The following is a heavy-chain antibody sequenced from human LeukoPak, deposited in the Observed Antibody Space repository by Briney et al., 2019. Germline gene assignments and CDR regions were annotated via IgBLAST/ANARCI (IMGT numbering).Heavy chain of an antibody. V-gene: IGHV3-48*01. CDR1: GFTFSSYS. CDR3: ARVFRGYSYGYKDY. CDR2: ISSSSSTI. D-gene: IGHD5-18*01. Sequence: GGSLRLSCAASGFTFSSYSMNWVRQAPGKGLEWVSYISSSSSTIYYADSVKGRFTISRDNAKNSLYPQMNSLRAEDTAVYYCARVFRGYSYGYKDYWGQGTLVTVSS. J-gene: IGHJ4*02.